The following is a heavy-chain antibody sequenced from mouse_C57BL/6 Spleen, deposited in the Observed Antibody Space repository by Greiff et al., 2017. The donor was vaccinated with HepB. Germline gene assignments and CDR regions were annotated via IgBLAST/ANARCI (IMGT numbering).Heavy chain of an antibody. V-gene: IGHV1-52*01. CDR2: IDPSDSET. D-gene: IGHD1-1*01. Sequence: QVQLQQPGAELVRPGSSVKLSCKASGYTFTSYWMHWVKQRPIQGLEWIGNIDPSDSETHYNQKFKDKATLTVDKSSSTAYMELSSLTSEDSAVYYCARGYYGSSLYAMDYWGQGTSVTVSS. CDR3: ARGYYGSSLYAMDY. J-gene: IGHJ4*01. CDR1: GYTFTSYW.